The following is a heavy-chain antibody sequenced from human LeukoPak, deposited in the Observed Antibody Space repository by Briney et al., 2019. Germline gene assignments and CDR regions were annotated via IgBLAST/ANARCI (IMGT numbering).Heavy chain of an antibody. Sequence: GGSLRLSCAASGFTFSSYPIHWVRQAPGKGLEWVAVISFDGTNKYYADSVKGRFTTSRDNSKNTLYLQMNSLRAEDTAVYYRARDFGESYAMDVWGQGTTVIVSS. CDR2: ISFDGTNK. CDR1: GFTFSSYP. V-gene: IGHV3-30-3*01. D-gene: IGHD2-21*01. J-gene: IGHJ6*02. CDR3: ARDFGESYAMDV.